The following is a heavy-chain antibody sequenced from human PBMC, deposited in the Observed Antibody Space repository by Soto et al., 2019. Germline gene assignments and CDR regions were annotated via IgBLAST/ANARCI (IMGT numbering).Heavy chain of an antibody. CDR2: IYSGGST. V-gene: IGHV3-53*01. CDR1: GFTVSSNY. CDR3: ARGRMDKILPGDNTFDI. Sequence: PGGSLRLSCAASGFTVSSNYMSWVRQAPGKGLEWVSVIYSGGSTYYADSVKGRFTISRDNSKNTLYLQMNSLRAEDTAVYYCARGRMDKILPGDNTFDIWGQGTTVTVSS. D-gene: IGHD7-27*01. J-gene: IGHJ3*02.